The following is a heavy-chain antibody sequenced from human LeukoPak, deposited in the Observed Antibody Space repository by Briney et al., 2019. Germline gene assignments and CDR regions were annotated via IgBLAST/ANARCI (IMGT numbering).Heavy chain of an antibody. J-gene: IGHJ4*02. CDR1: GFTFSDYY. D-gene: IGHD3-10*01. Sequence: GGSLRLSCAASGFTFSDYYMSWIRQAPGKGLEWVSYISSSGSTIYYADSVKGRFTISRDNAKNSLYLQMNSLRAEDTAVYYCARDYYGSGSYYTGLDYWGQGTLVTVSS. V-gene: IGHV3-11*01. CDR3: ARDYYGSGSYYTGLDY. CDR2: ISSSGSTI.